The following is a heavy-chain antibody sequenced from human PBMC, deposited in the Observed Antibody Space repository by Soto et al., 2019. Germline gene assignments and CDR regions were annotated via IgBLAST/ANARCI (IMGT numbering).Heavy chain of an antibody. Sequence: PSETLSLTCTVSGGSISSYYWSWIRQPPGKGLEWIGYIYYSGSTNYNPSLKSRVTISVDTSKNQFSLKLSSVTAADTAVYYCARASGGAVAGTGYFDYWGQGTLVTVSS. CDR2: IYYSGST. CDR1: GGSISSYY. J-gene: IGHJ4*02. D-gene: IGHD6-19*01. V-gene: IGHV4-59*01. CDR3: ARASGGAVAGTGYFDY.